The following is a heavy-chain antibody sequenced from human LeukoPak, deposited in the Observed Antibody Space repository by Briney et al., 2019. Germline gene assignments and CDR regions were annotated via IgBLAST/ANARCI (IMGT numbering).Heavy chain of an antibody. CDR1: GFTFSSYG. J-gene: IGHJ4*02. Sequence: GRSLRLSCAASGFTFSSYGMHWVRQALGKGLEWVAVISYDGSNKYYADSVKGRFTISRDNSKNTLYLQMNSLRAEDTAVYYCAKGEGSMLFDYWGQGTLVTVSS. CDR3: AKGEGSMLFDY. D-gene: IGHD2-8*01. V-gene: IGHV3-30*18. CDR2: ISYDGSNK.